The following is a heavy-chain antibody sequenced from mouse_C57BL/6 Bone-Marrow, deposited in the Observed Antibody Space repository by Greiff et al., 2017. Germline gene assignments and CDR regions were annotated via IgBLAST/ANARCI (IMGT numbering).Heavy chain of an antibody. V-gene: IGHV1-64*01. J-gene: IGHJ3*01. Sequence: VQLQQPGAELVKPGASVKLSCKASGYTFTSYWMPWVKQRPRQGLAWIGMIHPNSGSTNYNEKFKSKATLTVDKSSSTAYMQLSSLTSEDSAVYYCARWDNQAWFAYWGQGTLVTVSA. CDR1: GYTFTSYW. CDR2: IHPNSGST. CDR3: ARWDNQAWFAY. D-gene: IGHD3-3*01.